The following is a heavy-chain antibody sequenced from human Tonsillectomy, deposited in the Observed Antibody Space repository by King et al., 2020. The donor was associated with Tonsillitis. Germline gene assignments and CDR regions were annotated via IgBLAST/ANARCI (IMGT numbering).Heavy chain of an antibody. Sequence: VQSGGSLRLSCAASGFTFSRFSMTWVGQAQGKGLEWVSYISCSSSTIYYADSVKGRFTISRDNAKNSLYLQMNSLRAGDTAVYYCARDLRALRPPVYWGQGTLVTVSS. CDR3: ARDLRALRPPVY. J-gene: IGHJ4*02. V-gene: IGHV3-48*04. CDR1: GFTFSRFS. CDR2: ISCSSSTI. D-gene: IGHD5/OR15-5a*01.